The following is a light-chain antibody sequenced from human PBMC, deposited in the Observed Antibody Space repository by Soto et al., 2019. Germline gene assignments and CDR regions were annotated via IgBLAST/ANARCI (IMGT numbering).Light chain of an antibody. J-gene: IGKJ5*01. CDR3: QQRSSVIT. Sequence: EVVLTQSPASLSLSPGERATLSCRASQSVASHLAWYQQKPGQAPRLLIYDATKRATAIPARFSGNGFGTYFTLTVSSLEPEDVAVYYCQQRSSVITFGQGTRLDSK. V-gene: IGKV3-11*01. CDR2: DAT. CDR1: QSVASH.